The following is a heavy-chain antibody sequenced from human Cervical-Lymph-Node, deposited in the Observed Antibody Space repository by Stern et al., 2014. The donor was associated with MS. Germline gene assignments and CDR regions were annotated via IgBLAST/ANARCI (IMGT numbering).Heavy chain of an antibody. V-gene: IGHV1-69*01. D-gene: IGHD3-10*01. J-gene: IGHJ4*02. CDR3: AGSGTYYTSWIDF. CDR2: IIAIFGTT. Sequence: QVNLVESGAEVKKPGSSVKVSCTVSGGIIRKNAISWVRQAPGQGLEWVGGIIAIFGTTNYAQKFQGRLTITADESTTTAYMELSGLRSYDPALYYCAGSGTYYTSWIDFWGQGTPVTVSS. CDR1: GGIIRKNA.